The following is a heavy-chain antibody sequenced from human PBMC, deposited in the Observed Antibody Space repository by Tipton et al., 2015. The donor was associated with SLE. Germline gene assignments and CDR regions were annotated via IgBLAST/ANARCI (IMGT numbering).Heavy chain of an antibody. D-gene: IGHD1-26*01. V-gene: IGHV3-49*04. J-gene: IGHJ2*01. CDR1: EFSIADYG. CDR2: IRSNAYGGTP. CDR3: TRDRRIVGTTGFDL. Sequence: SLRLSCRASEFSIADYGLSWVRQAPGKGLEWVGFIRSNAYGGTPEYAASVKGRVTISRDDSENIAYLQINSLKSEDTAVYFCTRDRRIVGTTGFDLWGRGTLVTVSS.